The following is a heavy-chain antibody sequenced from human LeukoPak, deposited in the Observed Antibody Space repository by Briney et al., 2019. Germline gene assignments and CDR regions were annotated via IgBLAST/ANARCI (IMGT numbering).Heavy chain of an antibody. Sequence: GGSLRLSCAASGFTFSSYWMHWVRQAPGKGLVWVSRINSDGSSTSYADSVKSRFTISRDNAKNTLYLQMNSLRAEDTAVYYCARDPGYGSGSHPFDYWGQGTLVTVSS. V-gene: IGHV3-74*01. J-gene: IGHJ4*02. CDR3: ARDPGYGSGSHPFDY. CDR1: GFTFSSYW. CDR2: INSDGSST. D-gene: IGHD3-10*01.